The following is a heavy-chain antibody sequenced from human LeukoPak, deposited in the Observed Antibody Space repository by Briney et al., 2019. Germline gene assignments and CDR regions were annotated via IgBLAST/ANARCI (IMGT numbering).Heavy chain of an antibody. D-gene: IGHD3-3*01. Sequence: SVKVSCKASGGTFSSYAISWVRQAPGQGLEWMGGIIPIFGTANYAQKFQGRVTITADESTSTAYMELSSLRSEDTAVYYCARGYYDFSSGYLLFFDYWGQGTLVTVSS. J-gene: IGHJ4*02. CDR3: ARGYYDFSSGYLLFFDY. CDR2: IIPIFGTA. V-gene: IGHV1-69*01. CDR1: GGTFSSYA.